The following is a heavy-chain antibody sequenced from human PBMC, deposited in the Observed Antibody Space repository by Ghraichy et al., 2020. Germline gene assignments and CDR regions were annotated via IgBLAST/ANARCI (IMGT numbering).Heavy chain of an antibody. Sequence: SETLSLTCAVYGGSFSGYYWSWIRQPPGKGLEWIGEINHSGSTNYNPSLKSRVTISVDTSRNQFSLKLSSVTAADTAVYHCARGNLGELSLIRGFFDSWGQGTLVTVSS. D-gene: IGHD3-16*02. CDR1: GGSFSGYY. CDR3: ARGNLGELSLIRGFFDS. CDR2: INHSGST. J-gene: IGHJ4*02. V-gene: IGHV4-34*01.